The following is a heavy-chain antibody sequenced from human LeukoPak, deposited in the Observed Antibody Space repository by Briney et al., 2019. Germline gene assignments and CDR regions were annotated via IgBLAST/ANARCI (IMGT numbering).Heavy chain of an antibody. CDR2: IYHGGST. J-gene: IGHJ4*02. CDR1: GGSISSSNW. Sequence: SGTLSLTCAVSGGSISSSNWWSWVRQPPGKGLEWIGEIYHGGSTNYNVSLKSRVAISIDKSKNQFSLKLSSVTAADTAVYYCVRLQQLVRGIYYFDYWGQGTLVTVSS. D-gene: IGHD6-13*01. V-gene: IGHV4-4*02. CDR3: VRLQQLVRGIYYFDY.